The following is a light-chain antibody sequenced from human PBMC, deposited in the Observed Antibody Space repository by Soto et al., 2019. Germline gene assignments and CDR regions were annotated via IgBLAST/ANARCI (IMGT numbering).Light chain of an antibody. CDR3: QQSFSPPFA. CDR1: QSINKY. CDR2: AAS. Sequence: DIQMTQSPSSLSASVGDSVTITCRASQSINKYVSWYQQKPGKAPKLLIYAASSLLSGVPPRFSGGGYGTEFTLTISSLQPEDFASYYCQQSFSPPFAFGQETKLEIE. J-gene: IGKJ2*01. V-gene: IGKV1-39*01.